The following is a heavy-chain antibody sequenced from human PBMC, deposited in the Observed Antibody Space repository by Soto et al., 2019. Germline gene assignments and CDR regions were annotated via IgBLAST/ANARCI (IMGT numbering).Heavy chain of an antibody. CDR1: GFTFGDYA. CDR3: TKSWDDILTGYFYYGMDV. V-gene: IGHV3-49*04. Sequence: PGGSLRLSCTASGFTFGDYAMSWVRQAPGKGLEWVGFIRSKAYGGTTEYAASVKGRFTISRDDSKSIAYLQMNSLKTEDTAVYYCTKSWDDILTGYFYYGMDVWGQGTKVTVSS. J-gene: IGHJ6*02. D-gene: IGHD3-9*01. CDR2: IRSKAYGGTT.